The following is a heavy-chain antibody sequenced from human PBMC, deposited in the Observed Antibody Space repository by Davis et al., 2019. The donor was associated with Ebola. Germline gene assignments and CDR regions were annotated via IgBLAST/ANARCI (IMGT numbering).Heavy chain of an antibody. CDR3: ARDGGWLDP. V-gene: IGHV3-7*03. D-gene: IGHD3-10*01. CDR2: IKQDGSEK. J-gene: IGHJ5*02. Sequence: GESLKISCAASGFTFSSYWMSWVRQAPGKGLEWVANIKQDGSEKYYVDSVKGRFTISRDNAKNSLYLQMNSLRADDTAVYYCARDGGWLDPWGQGTLVTVSS. CDR1: GFTFSSYW.